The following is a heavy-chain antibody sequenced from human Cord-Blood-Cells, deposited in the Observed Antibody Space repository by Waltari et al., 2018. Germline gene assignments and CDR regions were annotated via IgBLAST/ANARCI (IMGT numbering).Heavy chain of an antibody. D-gene: IGHD4-17*01. CDR2: IYYSGST. CDR3: ARELGRVNDYGGNSAFDI. J-gene: IGHJ3*02. V-gene: IGHV4-59*01. Sequence: QVQLQESGPGLVKPSETLSLTCTVSGGSISSYYWSWIRQPPGKGLEWIGYIYYSGSTNYNPSLKSRVTISVDTSKNQFSLKLSSVTAADTAVYYCARELGRVNDYGGNSAFDIWGQGTMVTVSS. CDR1: GGSISSYY.